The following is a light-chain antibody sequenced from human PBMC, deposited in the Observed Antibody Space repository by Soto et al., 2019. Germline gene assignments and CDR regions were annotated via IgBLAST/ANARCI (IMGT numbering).Light chain of an antibody. V-gene: IGLV2-14*01. CDR3: RSYTSSSTYV. J-gene: IGLJ1*01. Sequence: QSALTQPASVSGSPGQSITISCTGTSSDVGGYNYVSWYQQHPGKAPKLMIYDVSNRPSGVSNRFSGSKSGNTASLTISGLQAEDAADYSCRSYTSSSTYVFGTGTKLTVL. CDR1: SSDVGGYNY. CDR2: DVS.